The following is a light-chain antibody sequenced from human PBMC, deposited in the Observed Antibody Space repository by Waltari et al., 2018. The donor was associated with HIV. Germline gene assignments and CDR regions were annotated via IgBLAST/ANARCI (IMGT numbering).Light chain of an antibody. Sequence: SYELTQPPSVSVSPGQTARITFSGDALPQQYAYWYQQKPGQAPVLVIYKQSERPSGIPERFSGSSSGTTVTLTISGVQAEDEADYYCQSADSSGTYVFGTGTKVTVL. CDR2: KQS. CDR1: ALPQQY. J-gene: IGLJ1*01. CDR3: QSADSSGTYV. V-gene: IGLV3-25*03.